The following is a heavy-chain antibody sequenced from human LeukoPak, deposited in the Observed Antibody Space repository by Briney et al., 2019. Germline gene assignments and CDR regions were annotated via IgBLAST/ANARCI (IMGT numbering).Heavy chain of an antibody. CDR1: GGSISSYY. CDR3: ARDLVSILWFGEDNWFDP. V-gene: IGHV4-59*12. Sequence: SETLSLTCTVSGGSISSYYWSWIRQPPGKGLEWIGYIYYSGSTYYNPSLKSRVTISVDTSKNQFSLKLSSVTAADTAVYYCARDLVSILWFGEDNWFDPWGQGTLVTVSS. J-gene: IGHJ5*02. D-gene: IGHD3-10*01. CDR2: IYYSGST.